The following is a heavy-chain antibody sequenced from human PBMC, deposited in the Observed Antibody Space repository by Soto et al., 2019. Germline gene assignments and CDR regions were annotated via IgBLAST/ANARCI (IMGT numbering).Heavy chain of an antibody. Sequence: PCSASELNFKNHSVNWIRKKQTKGLEWVSSISSSSSYIYYAESVKGRFTISRDNAKKSLYLQMNSLRAEDTAVYYCARDFGGSRLPNWFDPWGQGTLVTGSS. D-gene: IGHD3-10*01. CDR1: ELNFKNHS. V-gene: IGHV3-21*01. CDR3: ARDFGGSRLPNWFDP. J-gene: IGHJ5*02. CDR2: ISSSSSYI.